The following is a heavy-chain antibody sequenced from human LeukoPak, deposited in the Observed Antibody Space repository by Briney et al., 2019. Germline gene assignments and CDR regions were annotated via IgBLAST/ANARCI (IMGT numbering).Heavy chain of an antibody. J-gene: IGHJ5*02. CDR3: ARRPYYGSGSSIRA. V-gene: IGHV4-34*01. CDR1: GGSFSGYY. D-gene: IGHD3-10*01. CDR2: INHSGST. Sequence: PSETLSLTCAVYGGSFSGYYWSWIRQPPGKGLEWIGEINHSGSTNYNPSLKSRVTISVDTSKNQFSLKLSSVTAADTAVYYCARRPYYGSGSSIRAWGQGTLVTVSS.